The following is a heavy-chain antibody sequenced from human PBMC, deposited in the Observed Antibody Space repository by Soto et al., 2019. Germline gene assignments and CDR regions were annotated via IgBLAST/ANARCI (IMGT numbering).Heavy chain of an antibody. CDR1: GFTFSSYA. CDR2: ISGSTGST. Sequence: EVQLLESGGGLVQPGGSLRLSCAASGFTFSSYAMSWVRQAPGKGLEWVSTISGSTGSTYYADSGKGRFTISRDNSNNTLYLQMNSLRDEDTAVYYCAKGDGDYANWFDPWGQGTLVTVSS. V-gene: IGHV3-23*01. CDR3: AKGDGDYANWFDP. J-gene: IGHJ5*02. D-gene: IGHD4-17*01.